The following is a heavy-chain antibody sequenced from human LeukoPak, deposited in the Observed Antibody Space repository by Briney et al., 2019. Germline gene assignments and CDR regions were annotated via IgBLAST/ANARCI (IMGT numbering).Heavy chain of an antibody. V-gene: IGHV3-30*02. Sequence: PGGSLRLSCAASGFTFSSYGMHWVRQAPGKGLEWVAFIRYDGSNKYYADSVKGRFTLSRDNSNNALYLQMNSLRAEDSAVYYCAKTEYTYGYDGAFDIWGQGTMVAVSS. CDR3: AKTEYTYGYDGAFDI. CDR1: GFTFSSYG. D-gene: IGHD5-18*01. J-gene: IGHJ3*02. CDR2: IRYDGSNK.